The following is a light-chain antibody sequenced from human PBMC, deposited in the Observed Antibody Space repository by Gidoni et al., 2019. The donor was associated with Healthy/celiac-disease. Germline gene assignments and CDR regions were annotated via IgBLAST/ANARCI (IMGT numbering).Light chain of an antibody. Sequence: IVLKQSPGTRSLSPGERATLSCRAIQSVSSSDLAWYQQKPGQAPRLLIYGASSRATGIPDRFSGSGSGTDFALTISRLEPEDFAVFYCQQYGSSPRRTFGQXTRVEIK. CDR1: QSVSSSD. CDR3: QQYGSSPRRT. V-gene: IGKV3-20*01. J-gene: IGKJ1*01. CDR2: GAS.